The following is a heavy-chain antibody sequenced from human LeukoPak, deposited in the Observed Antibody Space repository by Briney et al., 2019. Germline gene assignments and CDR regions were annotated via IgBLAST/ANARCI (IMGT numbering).Heavy chain of an antibody. CDR2: IIPIFGTA. CDR3: AIPERVVGSQTINWFDP. CDR1: GCTFSSYA. D-gene: IGHD1-14*01. J-gene: IGHJ5*02. V-gene: IGHV1-69*01. Sequence: GSSVKVSCQASGCTFSSYAISWVRQPPGQGLAWMGGIIPIFGTANYAQKFQGRVTITADESTSTAYMELSSLRSEDTAVYYCAIPERVVGSQTINWFDPWGQGTLVTVSS.